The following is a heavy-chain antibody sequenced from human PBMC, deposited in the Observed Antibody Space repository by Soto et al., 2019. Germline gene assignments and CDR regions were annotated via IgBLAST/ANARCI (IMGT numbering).Heavy chain of an antibody. CDR3: ARAKADYDYIWGSYRHETDAFDI. D-gene: IGHD3-16*02. CDR1: GGSISSGGYY. J-gene: IGHJ3*02. V-gene: IGHV4-31*03. CDR2: IYYSGST. Sequence: KASETLSLTCTVSGGSISSGGYYWSWIRQHPGKGLEWIGYIYYSGSTYYNPSLKSRVTISVDTSKNQFSLKLSSVTAADTAVYYCARAKADYDYIWGSYRHETDAFDIWGQGTMVTVSS.